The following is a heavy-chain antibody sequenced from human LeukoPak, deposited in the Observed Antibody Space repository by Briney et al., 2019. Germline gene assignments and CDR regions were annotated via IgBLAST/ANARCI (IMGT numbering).Heavy chain of an antibody. CDR1: GGNFSSYA. J-gene: IGHJ6*03. CDR3: ARGDIVVVPAPRADYYYYMDV. D-gene: IGHD2-2*01. Sequence: ASVKVSCKTSGGNFSSYAISWVRQAPGQGLEWMGGIIPIFGTANYAQKFQGRVTITTDESTSTAYMELSSLKSEDTAVYYCARGDIVVVPAPRADYYYYMDVWGKGTTVTVSS. V-gene: IGHV1-69*05. CDR2: IIPIFGTA.